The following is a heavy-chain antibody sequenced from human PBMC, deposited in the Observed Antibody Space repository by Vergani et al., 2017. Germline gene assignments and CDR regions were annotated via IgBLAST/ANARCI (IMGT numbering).Heavy chain of an antibody. CDR3: AKNPGIATTRHYYARAV. CDR2: ISPGASTV. J-gene: IGHJ6*02. Sequence: LEESGGGSVKPGGSLRLSCAASGFKFSDHYMSWIRQAPGKGLEWVAHISPGASTVSYTDSVTGRFTVSRDNDNNSLTLDMTTLRVEDTAVYYCAKNPGIATTRHYYARAVGGQGTTVTVS. V-gene: IGHV3-11*04. CDR1: GFKFSDHY. D-gene: IGHD6-13*01.